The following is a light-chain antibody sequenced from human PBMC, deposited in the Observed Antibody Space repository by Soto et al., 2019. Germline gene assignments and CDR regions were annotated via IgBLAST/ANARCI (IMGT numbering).Light chain of an antibody. Sequence: EIVMTQSPATLSVSPGERATLSCRASQSVSSNLAWYQQKPGQAPRLLIYGASTRATGIPARFSGSGSGTDFTLTISSLEPEDFAVYYCQQYARSPITFGQGTRLEI. V-gene: IGKV3-15*01. J-gene: IGKJ5*01. CDR1: QSVSSN. CDR2: GAS. CDR3: QQYARSPIT.